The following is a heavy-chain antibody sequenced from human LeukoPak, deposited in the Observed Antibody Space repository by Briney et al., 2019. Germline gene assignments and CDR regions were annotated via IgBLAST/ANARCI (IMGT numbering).Heavy chain of an antibody. V-gene: IGHV4-59*12. J-gene: IGHJ6*02. CDR3: ARDSIAVAGYGMDV. D-gene: IGHD6-19*01. CDR2: IYYSGST. Sequence: SETLSLTCTVSGGSISSYYWSWIRQPPGKGLEWIGYIYYSGSTNYNPSLKSRVTISVDKSKNQFSLKLSSVTAADTAVYYCARDSIAVAGYGMDVWGQGTTVTVSS. CDR1: GGSISSYY.